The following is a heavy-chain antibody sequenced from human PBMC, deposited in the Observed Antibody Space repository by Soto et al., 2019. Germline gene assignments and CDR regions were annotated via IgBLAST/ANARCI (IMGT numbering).Heavy chain of an antibody. Sequence: QVQLVQSGAEVKKPGASVKVSCKASGYTFTSYAMNWVRQAPGQRLEWMGWINAGNGNTKYSQKFQGRVTITRDTSASTAYMELSSLRSEATAGYYCARSDGPLGDYWGQGTLVTVSS. CDR2: INAGNGNT. CDR1: GYTFTSYA. V-gene: IGHV1-3*01. CDR3: ARSDGPLGDY. D-gene: IGHD4-17*01. J-gene: IGHJ4*02.